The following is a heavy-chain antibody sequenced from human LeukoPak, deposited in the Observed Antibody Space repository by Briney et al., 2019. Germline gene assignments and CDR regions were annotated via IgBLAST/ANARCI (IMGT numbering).Heavy chain of an antibody. CDR3: ARGGNWNYGFNY. CDR2: IYYSGST. CDR1: GGSISSYY. V-gene: IGHV4-59*01. Sequence: PSETLSLTCTVPGGSISSYYWSWIRQPPGKGLEWIGYIYYSGSTNYNPSLKSRVTISVDTSKNQFSLKLSSVTAADTAVYYCARGGNWNYGFNYWGQGTLVTVSS. J-gene: IGHJ4*02. D-gene: IGHD1-7*01.